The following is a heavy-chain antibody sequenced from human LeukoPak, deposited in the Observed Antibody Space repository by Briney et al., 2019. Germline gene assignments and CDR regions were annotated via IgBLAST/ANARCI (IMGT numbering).Heavy chain of an antibody. CDR2: ISHSGST. V-gene: IGHV4-39*01. Sequence: PSETLSLTCTVSGDPMSSGDYYWGWVRQPPGKEMEWLASISHSGSTYYNPSLKSRVTISENTSKKQISLRLSSVPAADTTVYFCARYVTYGSGKYYFDYWGQGSLVTVSS. CDR3: ARYVTYGSGKYYFDY. J-gene: IGHJ4*02. D-gene: IGHD3-10*01. CDR1: GDPMSSGDYY.